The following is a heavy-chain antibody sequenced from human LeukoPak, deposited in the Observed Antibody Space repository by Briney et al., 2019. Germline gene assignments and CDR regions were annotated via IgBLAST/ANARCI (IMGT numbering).Heavy chain of an antibody. CDR1: GYSITSGYY. J-gene: IGHJ4*02. D-gene: IGHD3-3*01. V-gene: IGHV4-38-2*02. Sequence: SETLSLTCTVSGYSITSGYYWGWIRQPPGKGLEWIGSTYHSGSTYYNPSLKSRVTMSVDTSKNQFSLKLSSVTAADTAVYYCAREGSVYDFWSGYSFPLDYWGQGTLVTVSS. CDR2: TYHSGST. CDR3: AREGSVYDFWSGYSFPLDY.